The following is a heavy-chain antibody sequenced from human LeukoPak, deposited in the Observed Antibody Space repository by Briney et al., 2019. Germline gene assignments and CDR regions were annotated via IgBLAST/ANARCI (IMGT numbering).Heavy chain of an antibody. D-gene: IGHD4-11*01. V-gene: IGHV4-59*01. CDR1: GGSISSYY. J-gene: IGHJ6*03. Sequence: SETLSLTCTVSGGSISSYYWSWIRQPPGKGLEWIGYIYYSGSTNYNPSLKSRVTISVDTSKNQFSLKLSSVTAADTAVYYCARASLDYSNYSYYYYSMDVWGKGTTVTVSS. CDR2: IYYSGST. CDR3: ARASLDYSNYSYYYYSMDV.